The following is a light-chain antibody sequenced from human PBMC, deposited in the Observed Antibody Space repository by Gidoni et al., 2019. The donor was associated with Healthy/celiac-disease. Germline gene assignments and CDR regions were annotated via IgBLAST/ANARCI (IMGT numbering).Light chain of an antibody. Sequence: DIQMTQSPSSLSASVGDRVTITCQASQDISNYLNWYQQKPGKAPKHLIYDACNLETGVPSRFSGSGSGTDFTFTISSLQHEDIATYYCQQYDNLPFGPGTKVDIK. CDR2: DAC. V-gene: IGKV1-33*01. J-gene: IGKJ3*01. CDR3: QQYDNLP. CDR1: QDISNY.